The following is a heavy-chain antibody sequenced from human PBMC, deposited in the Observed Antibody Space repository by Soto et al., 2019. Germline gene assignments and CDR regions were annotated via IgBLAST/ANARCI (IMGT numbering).Heavy chain of an antibody. CDR2: IIPIFGTA. J-gene: IGHJ4*02. CDR3: ARAGGGNYDILTGYSAAFDY. D-gene: IGHD3-9*01. V-gene: IGHV1-69*13. Sequence: ASVKVSCKASGGTFSSYAISWVRQAPGQGLEWMGGIIPIFGTANYAQKFQGRVTITADESTSTAYMELSSLRSEDTAVYYCARAGGGNYDILTGYSAAFDYWGQGTLVTVSS. CDR1: GGTFSSYA.